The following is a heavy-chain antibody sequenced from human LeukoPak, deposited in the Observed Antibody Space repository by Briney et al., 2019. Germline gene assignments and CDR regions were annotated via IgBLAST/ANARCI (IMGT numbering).Heavy chain of an antibody. CDR2: IIPIFGTA. V-gene: IGHV1-69*05. CDR3: ARAEYRSGWYGDYGY. J-gene: IGHJ4*02. Sequence: SVKVSCKASGGTFSNYAISWVRQAPGQGLEWMGGIIPIFGTANYAQKFQGRVTITTDESTSTAYMELSSLRSEDTAVYYCARAEYRSGWYGDYGYWGQGTLVTVSS. CDR1: GGTFSNYA. D-gene: IGHD6-19*01.